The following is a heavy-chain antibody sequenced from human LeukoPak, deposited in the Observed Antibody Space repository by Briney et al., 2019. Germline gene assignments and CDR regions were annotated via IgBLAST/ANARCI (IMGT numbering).Heavy chain of an antibody. V-gene: IGHV3-48*01. Sequence: VSYISSSSSTIYYAYSVKGRFTISRDNAKNSLYLQMSSLRAEDTAVYYCARRGELTPPYYSDYWGQGTLVTVSS. D-gene: IGHD1-26*01. J-gene: IGHJ4*02. CDR3: ARRGELTPPYYSDY. CDR2: ISSSSSTI.